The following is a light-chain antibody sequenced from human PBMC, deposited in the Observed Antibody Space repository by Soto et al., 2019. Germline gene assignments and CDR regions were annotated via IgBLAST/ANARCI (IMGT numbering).Light chain of an antibody. V-gene: IGLV2-14*01. CDR3: SSYTSSSTLHYV. Sequence: QSVLTQPASVSGSPGQSITISCTGTSSDVGGYNYVSWYQQHPGKAPKLMIYDVSNRPSGVSNRFSGSKSGNTASLTISGLQAEDDADYYCSSYTSSSTLHYVFGTGTKVTVL. CDR2: DVS. CDR1: SSDVGGYNY. J-gene: IGLJ1*01.